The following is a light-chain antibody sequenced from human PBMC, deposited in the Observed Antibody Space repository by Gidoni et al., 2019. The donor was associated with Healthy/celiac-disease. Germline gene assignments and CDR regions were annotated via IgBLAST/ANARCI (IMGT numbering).Light chain of an antibody. CDR3: SSYTSSSTYV. J-gene: IGLJ1*01. CDR1: SSDVGGYNY. CDR2: DVS. Sequence: QSALTQPASVSGSTGQSITISCTGTSSDVGGYNYFSWYQQHPGKAPKLMIYDVSNRPSGVSNRFSGSKSGNTASLTISGLQAEDEADYYCSSYTSSSTYVFGTGTKVTVL. V-gene: IGLV2-14*01.